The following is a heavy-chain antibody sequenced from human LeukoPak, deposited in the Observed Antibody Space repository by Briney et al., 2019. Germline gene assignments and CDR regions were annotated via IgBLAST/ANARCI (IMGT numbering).Heavy chain of an antibody. CDR2: IWYDGSNK. CDR1: GFTFSSYG. D-gene: IGHD3-10*01. V-gene: IGHV3-33*06. Sequence: GRSLRLSCAASGFTFSSYGMHWVRQASGKGLEWVAVIWYDGSNKYYADSVKGRFTISRDNSKNTLYLQMNSLRAEDTAVYYCAKDRGIPQYYFDYWGQGTLVTVSS. J-gene: IGHJ4*02. CDR3: AKDRGIPQYYFDY.